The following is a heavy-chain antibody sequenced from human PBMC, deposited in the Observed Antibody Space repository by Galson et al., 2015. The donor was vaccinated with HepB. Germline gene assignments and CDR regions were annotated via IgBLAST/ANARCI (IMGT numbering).Heavy chain of an antibody. CDR2: ISYDGTNI. J-gene: IGHJ3*02. Sequence: SLRLSCAASGFSFRDSTMHWVRQAPGKGLEWLASISYDGTNIYYTNSVRGRFTISRDNSKATLYLQMNSLRAEDTGVYYCARTPRSGVFKYETFGYYHVQTHDAFDIWGQGTMVSVAS. CDR1: GFSFRDST. V-gene: IGHV3-30*04. CDR3: ARTPRSGVFKYETFGYYHVQTHDAFDI. D-gene: IGHD3-3*01.